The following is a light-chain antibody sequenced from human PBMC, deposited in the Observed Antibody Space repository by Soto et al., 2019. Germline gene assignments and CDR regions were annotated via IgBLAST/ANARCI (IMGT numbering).Light chain of an antibody. V-gene: IGKV4-1*01. CDR3: QHYNSYSEA. CDR1: QSVLYSSNNKNY. CDR2: KAS. Sequence: DIVMTQSPDSLAVSLGERAPINCKSSQSVLYSSNNKNYLAWYQQKPGKAPKLLIYKASTLKSGVPSRFSGSGSGTEFTLTISSLQPDDFATYYCQHYNSYSEAFGQGTKVDIK. J-gene: IGKJ1*01.